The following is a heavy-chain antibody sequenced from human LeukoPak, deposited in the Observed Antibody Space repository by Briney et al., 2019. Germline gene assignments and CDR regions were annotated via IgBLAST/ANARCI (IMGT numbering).Heavy chain of an antibody. CDR2: MNPNSGNT. Sequence: ASVKVSCKASGYTFTSYDINWVRQATGQGLEWMGWMNPNSGNTGYAQKLQGRVTMTTDTSTSTAYMELRSLRSDDTAVYYCARVQGGIVVVVAATPGAFDIWGQGTMVTVSS. V-gene: IGHV1-8*01. D-gene: IGHD2-15*01. CDR1: GYTFTSYD. J-gene: IGHJ3*02. CDR3: ARVQGGIVVVVAATPGAFDI.